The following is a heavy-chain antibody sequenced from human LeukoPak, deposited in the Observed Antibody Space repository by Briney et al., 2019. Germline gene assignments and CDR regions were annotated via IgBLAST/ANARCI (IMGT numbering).Heavy chain of an antibody. V-gene: IGHV3-7*01. J-gene: IGHJ4*02. CDR1: GFTFSSYW. Sequence: GGSLRLSCAASGFTFSSYWMSWVRQAPGKGLEWVANIKQDGSEKYYVDSVKGRFTISRDNAKNSLYLQMNSLRAEDTAVYYCATYYGSGSYYFDYWGQGTLVTVSS. CDR2: IKQDGSEK. D-gene: IGHD3-10*01. CDR3: ATYYGSGSYYFDY.